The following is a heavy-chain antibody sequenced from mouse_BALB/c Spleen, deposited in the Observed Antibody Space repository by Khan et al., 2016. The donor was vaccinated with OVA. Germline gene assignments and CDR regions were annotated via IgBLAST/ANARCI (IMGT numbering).Heavy chain of an antibody. CDR1: GYTFTSYD. Sequence: QVQLQQSGPELVKPGALVKISCKASGYTFTSYDINWVTQRPGQGLEWIGLIYPGDDSTKNNEKFKDKATLNADNSSSTAYMQHSSLTSDKSAVSYCAREGVRGVAMDYWGQGTSVTVSS. V-gene: IGHV1S56*01. CDR3: AREGVRGVAMDY. D-gene: IGHD2-14*01. CDR2: IYPGDDST. J-gene: IGHJ4*01.